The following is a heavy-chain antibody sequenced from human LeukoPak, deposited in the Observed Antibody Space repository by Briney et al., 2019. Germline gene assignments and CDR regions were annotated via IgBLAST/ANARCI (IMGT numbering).Heavy chain of an antibody. Sequence: ASVKVSCKASGYSFTSYYMHWVRQAPGQGLEWLGTINPSGGSANFAQKFQGRVTMSRDMSTSTVYMELSSLRFEDTAVHYCARDRLTGYPTPYFDYWGQGTLVTVSS. J-gene: IGHJ4*02. CDR1: GYSFTSYY. D-gene: IGHD5-18*01. CDR2: INPSGGSA. CDR3: ARDRLTGYPTPYFDY. V-gene: IGHV1-46*01.